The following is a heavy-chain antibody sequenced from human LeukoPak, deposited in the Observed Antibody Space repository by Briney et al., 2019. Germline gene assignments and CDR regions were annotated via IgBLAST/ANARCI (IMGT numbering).Heavy chain of an antibody. Sequence: PGGSLRPSCAPSGFTFTSFAMSWVPRAPGRGLGWVSAISGSGGSTYYADSVKGRFTISRDNSKNTLYLQMNSLRAEDTAVYYCAKDYYDFWSGYSPFDYWGQGTLVTVSS. CDR3: AKDYYDFWSGYSPFDY. CDR1: GFTFTSFA. V-gene: IGHV3-23*01. D-gene: IGHD3-3*01. J-gene: IGHJ4*02. CDR2: ISGSGGST.